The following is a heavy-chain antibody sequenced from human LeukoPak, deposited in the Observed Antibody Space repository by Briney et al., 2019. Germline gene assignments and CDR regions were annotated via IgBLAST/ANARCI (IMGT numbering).Heavy chain of an antibody. V-gene: IGHV3-21*06. CDR3: ARDRAVKARIGGMDV. CDR2: ISESSSHT. D-gene: IGHD3-16*01. CDR1: GFVFSGYS. Sequence: KAGGSLRLSCAASGFVFSGYSINWVRQAPGKGLEWVSYISESSSHTYYVDSVKGRLTISRDNAKNSLYLQMSSLRAEDTGIYYCARDRAVKARIGGMDVWGQGTTVIVSS. J-gene: IGHJ6*02.